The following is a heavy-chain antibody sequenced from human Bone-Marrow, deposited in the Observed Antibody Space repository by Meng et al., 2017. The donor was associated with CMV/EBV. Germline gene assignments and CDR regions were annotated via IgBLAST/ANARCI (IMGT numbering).Heavy chain of an antibody. D-gene: IGHD6-6*01. CDR1: GYTFTSYY. Sequence: ASVKVSCKASGYTFTSYYMHWVRQAPGQGLEWMGIINPSGGSTSYAQKFQGRVTMTRDTSTSTVYMELSSLRSEDTAVYYCARDSRGLSFLAARHNYYGMDVWGQGTTVTVSS. V-gene: IGHV1-46*01. CDR2: INPSGGST. CDR3: ARDSRGLSFLAARHNYYGMDV. J-gene: IGHJ6*02.